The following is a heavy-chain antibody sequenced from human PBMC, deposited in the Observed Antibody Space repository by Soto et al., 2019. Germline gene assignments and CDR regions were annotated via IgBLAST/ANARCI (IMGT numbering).Heavy chain of an antibody. Sequence: QVQLVQSGAEVKKPGSSVKVSCKASGGTFSSYTISWVRQAPGQGLEWMGRIIPILGIANYAQKFQGRVTITADKSTSTAYMELSSLISEDTAVYYCARTIKHCSSTSCYDGFYFYYWGQGTLVTVSA. CDR1: GGTFSSYT. CDR3: ARTIKHCSSTSCYDGFYFYY. J-gene: IGHJ4*02. D-gene: IGHD2-2*01. CDR2: IIPILGIA. V-gene: IGHV1-69*02.